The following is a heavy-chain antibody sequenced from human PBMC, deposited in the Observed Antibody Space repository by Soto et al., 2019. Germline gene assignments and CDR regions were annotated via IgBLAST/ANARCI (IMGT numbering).Heavy chain of an antibody. D-gene: IGHD3-3*01. J-gene: IGHJ4*02. Sequence: QVPLVQSGAEVKKPGASVKVSCKASGYTFTSYGISWVRQAPGQGLEWMGWISAYNGNTNYAQKLQGRGTMTTDTSTSTAYMELRSLRSDDTAVYYCARATTYYDFWSGYPTGGYDYWGQGTLVTVSS. CDR3: ARATTYYDFWSGYPTGGYDY. CDR1: GYTFTSYG. CDR2: ISAYNGNT. V-gene: IGHV1-18*01.